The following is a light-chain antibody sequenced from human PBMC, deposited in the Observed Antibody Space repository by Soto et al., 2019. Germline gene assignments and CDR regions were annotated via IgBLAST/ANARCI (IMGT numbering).Light chain of an antibody. Sequence: EIVMTQSPATLSVSPGERATLSCRASQSVSNNLAWYQQKRGQAPRLLIYGASTRATGIPARFSGSGSGTGFTVTIITLQSEDFAFDYCQQYNNWLRTLGQGTKVDIK. CDR1: QSVSNN. CDR2: GAS. V-gene: IGKV3-15*01. J-gene: IGKJ1*01. CDR3: QQYNNWLRT.